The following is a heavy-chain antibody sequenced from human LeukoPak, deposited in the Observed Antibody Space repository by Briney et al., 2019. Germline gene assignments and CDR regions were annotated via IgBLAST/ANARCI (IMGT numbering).Heavy chain of an antibody. CDR3: ARERSGWYGWYFDL. V-gene: IGHV4-59*01. J-gene: IGHJ2*01. D-gene: IGHD6-19*01. Sequence: PAETLSLTCTVSGGSISSYYWSWIRQLPGKGLEWIGYIYYSGSTNYNPSLKSRVTISVDTSKNQFSLKLSSVTAADTAVYYCARERSGWYGWYFDLWGRGTLVTVSS. CDR1: GGSISSYY. CDR2: IYYSGST.